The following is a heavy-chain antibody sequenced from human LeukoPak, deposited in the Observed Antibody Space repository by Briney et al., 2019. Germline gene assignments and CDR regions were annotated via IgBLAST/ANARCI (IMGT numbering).Heavy chain of an antibody. CDR2: ISYDGSDK. J-gene: IGHJ4*02. D-gene: IGHD3-10*01. V-gene: IGHV3-30*04. CDR3: AREGSPGESDLGYYFDY. CDR1: GFTFSNYA. Sequence: GGSLRLSCAASGFTFSNYAMHWVRQAPGKGLEGVAIISYDGSDKYYAASVKVRFTISRDNSKDTLYLRMNSLGPEDTAVYFCAREGSPGESDLGYYFDYWGQGTLVTVS.